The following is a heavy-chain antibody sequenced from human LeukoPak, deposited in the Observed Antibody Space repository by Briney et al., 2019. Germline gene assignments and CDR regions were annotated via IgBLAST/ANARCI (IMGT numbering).Heavy chain of an antibody. CDR2: ISWDGGST. CDR3: AKGLWFGDAYYYYGMDV. D-gene: IGHD3-10*01. V-gene: IGHV3-43*01. J-gene: IGHJ6*02. CDR1: GFTFDDYT. Sequence: GGSLRLSCAASGFTFDDYTMHWVRQAPGKVLEWVSLISWDGGSTYYADSVKGRFTISRDNSKNSLYLQMNSLRTEDTALYYCAKGLWFGDAYYYYGMDVWGQGTTVTVSS.